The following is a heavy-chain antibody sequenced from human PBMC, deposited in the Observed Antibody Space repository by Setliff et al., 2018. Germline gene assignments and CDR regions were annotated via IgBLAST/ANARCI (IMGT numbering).Heavy chain of an antibody. Sequence: SGPTLVNPTQPLTLTCTFSGFSLSTSGVGVGWIRQPPGKALEWLALIYWDDDKRYSPSLKSRLTITKDTSKNQVVLTMANLDPVDTATYYCAHRGTAAAVKFYYGMDVWGQGTTVTVSS. CDR2: IYWDDDK. J-gene: IGHJ6*02. CDR3: AHRGTAAAVKFYYGMDV. V-gene: IGHV2-5*02. D-gene: IGHD6-13*01. CDR1: GFSLSTSGVG.